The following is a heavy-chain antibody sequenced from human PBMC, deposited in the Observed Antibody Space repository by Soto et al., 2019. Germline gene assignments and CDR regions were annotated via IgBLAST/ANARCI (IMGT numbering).Heavy chain of an antibody. J-gene: IGHJ4*02. CDR3: ATNPSGYSCGFFDF. Sequence: GGSLRLSCAASGFTFSNSWMHWFRQAPGKGLVWVARIDYDGSSTTYAESVKGRFTISRDNAKNRVYLHMNSLSPEDTALYYCATNPSGYSCGFFDFWGQGTLVTVSS. D-gene: IGHD5-12*01. CDR2: IDYDGSST. V-gene: IGHV3-74*01. CDR1: GFTFSNSW.